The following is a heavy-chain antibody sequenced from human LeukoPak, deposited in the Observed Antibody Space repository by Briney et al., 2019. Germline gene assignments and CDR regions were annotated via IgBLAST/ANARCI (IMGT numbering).Heavy chain of an antibody. D-gene: IGHD3-22*01. CDR2: ISAYNGNT. J-gene: IGHJ3*02. CDR1: GYTFTSYG. Sequence: ASVKVSCKASGYTFTSYGISWVRQAPGQGLEWMGWISAYNGNTKYTQKLQGRVTMTEDTSTDTAYMELSGLRSEDTAVYYCATGPNSSGYTAFDIWGQGTMVTVSS. V-gene: IGHV1-18*01. CDR3: ATGPNSSGYTAFDI.